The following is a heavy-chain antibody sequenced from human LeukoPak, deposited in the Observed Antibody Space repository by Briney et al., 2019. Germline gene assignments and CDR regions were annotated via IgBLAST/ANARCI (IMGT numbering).Heavy chain of an antibody. Sequence: SETLSLTCTVSGGSISSGGYYWSWIRQPPGKGLEWIGYIYHSGSTYYNPSLKSRVTISVDRSKNQFSLKLSSVTAADTAVYYCAREGTTGTTRRPFDIWGQGTMVTVSS. D-gene: IGHD1-1*01. CDR3: AREGTTGTTRRPFDI. CDR1: GGSISSGGYY. J-gene: IGHJ3*02. CDR2: IYHSGST. V-gene: IGHV4-30-2*01.